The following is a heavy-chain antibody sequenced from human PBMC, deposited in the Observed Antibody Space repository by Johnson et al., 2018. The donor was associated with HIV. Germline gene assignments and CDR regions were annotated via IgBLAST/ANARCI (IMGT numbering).Heavy chain of an antibody. CDR2: ISYDGSNK. V-gene: IGHV3-30-3*01. D-gene: IGHD1-26*01. J-gene: IGHJ3*02. Sequence: QVQLLESGGGVVQPGGSLRLSCAASGFTFSSYWMSWVRQAPGKGLEWVAVISYDGSNKYYADSVKGRFTISRDNSKNTLNLQMNSLRAEDTAVYYCARGREGGNYQGGAFDIWGQGTMVTVSS. CDR1: GFTFSSYW. CDR3: ARGREGGNYQGGAFDI.